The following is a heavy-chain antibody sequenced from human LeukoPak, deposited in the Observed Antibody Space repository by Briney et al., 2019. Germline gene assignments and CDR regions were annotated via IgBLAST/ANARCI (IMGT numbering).Heavy chain of an antibody. CDR2: INTNTGNP. D-gene: IGHD4-17*01. J-gene: IGHJ6*02. V-gene: IGHV7-4-1*02. CDR3: TRDLTVTTDYYYYGMDV. CDR1: GYTFTSYA. Sequence: WASVNVSCTASGYTFTSYAMNWVRQAPGQGLEWMGWINTNTGNPTYAQGFTGRFVFSLDTSVSTAYLQISSLKAEDTAVYYCTRDLTVTTDYYYYGMDVWGQGTTVTVSS.